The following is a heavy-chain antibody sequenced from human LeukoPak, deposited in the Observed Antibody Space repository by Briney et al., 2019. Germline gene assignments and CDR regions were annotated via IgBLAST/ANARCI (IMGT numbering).Heavy chain of an antibody. CDR3: ARDSSGRYYFDY. CDR2: IYTSGST. Sequence: SQTLSLTCTVSGGSISSGGYYWSRIRQPAGTGLEWIGRIYTSGSTNYNPSLKSRVTISVDTSKNQFSLKLSSVTAADTAVYYCARDSSGRYYFDYWGQGTLVTVSS. J-gene: IGHJ4*02. D-gene: IGHD6-19*01. V-gene: IGHV4-61*02. CDR1: GGSISSGGYY.